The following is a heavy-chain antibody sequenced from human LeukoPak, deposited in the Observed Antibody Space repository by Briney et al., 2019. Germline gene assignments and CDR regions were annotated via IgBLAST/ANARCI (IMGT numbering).Heavy chain of an antibody. J-gene: IGHJ6*03. Sequence: SETLSLTCAVYGGSFSGYYWSWIRQPPGKGLEWIGEINHSGSTNYNPSLKSRVTISVDTSKNQFSLKLSSVTAADTAVYYCARGNYDSSGYYFSYYYYYMDVWGNGTTVTISS. D-gene: IGHD3-22*01. CDR1: GGSFSGYY. CDR3: ARGNYDSSGYYFSYYYYYMDV. CDR2: INHSGST. V-gene: IGHV4-34*01.